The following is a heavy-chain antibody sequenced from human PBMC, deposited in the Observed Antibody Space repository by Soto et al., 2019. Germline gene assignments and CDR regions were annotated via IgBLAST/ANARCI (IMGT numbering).Heavy chain of an antibody. D-gene: IGHD3-3*01. J-gene: IGHJ4*02. Sequence: GGSLRLSCAASGFTFSSYAMSWVRQAPGKGLEWVSAISGSGGSTYYADSVKGRFTISRDNSKNTLYLQMNSLRAEDTAVYYCAKEAPYYDFWSGYYTGNSAFDYWGQGXLVTVSS. V-gene: IGHV3-23*01. CDR3: AKEAPYYDFWSGYYTGNSAFDY. CDR2: ISGSGGST. CDR1: GFTFSSYA.